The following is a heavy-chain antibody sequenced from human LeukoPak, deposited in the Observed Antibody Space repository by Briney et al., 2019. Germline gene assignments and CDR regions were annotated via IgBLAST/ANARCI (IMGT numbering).Heavy chain of an antibody. CDR2: ISYDGSNK. Sequence: SGGSLRLSCVVSGFTFSNYDMHWVRQAPGKGLEWVEVISYDGSNKYYADSVKGRFTISRDNSKNTLYLQMNSLRAEDTAVYYCARDGYYGSGSYYPDYWGQGTLVTVSS. CDR1: GFTFSNYD. D-gene: IGHD3-10*01. V-gene: IGHV3-30*03. CDR3: ARDGYYGSGSYYPDY. J-gene: IGHJ4*02.